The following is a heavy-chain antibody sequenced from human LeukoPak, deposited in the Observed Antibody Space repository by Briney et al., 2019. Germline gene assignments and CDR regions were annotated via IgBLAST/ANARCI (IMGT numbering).Heavy chain of an antibody. Sequence: SETLSLTCTVSGGSISSYYWTWIRQPPGKGLEWIGDIYNNGNTDYNPSLKSRVTISVDTSKNQFSLKLSSVTAADTAVYYCARWAIATRRGYDYWGQGILVTVSS. J-gene: IGHJ4*02. CDR3: ARWAIATRRGYDY. V-gene: IGHV4-59*01. D-gene: IGHD6-6*01. CDR1: GGSISSYY. CDR2: IYNNGNT.